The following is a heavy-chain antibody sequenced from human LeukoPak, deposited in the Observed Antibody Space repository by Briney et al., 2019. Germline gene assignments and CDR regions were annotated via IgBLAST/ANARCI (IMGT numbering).Heavy chain of an antibody. D-gene: IGHD6-19*01. CDR1: GFTVSSNY. CDR2: IYSGGST. J-gene: IGHJ4*02. V-gene: IGHV3-66*02. Sequence: GGSLRLSCAASGFTVSSNYISWVRQAPGKGLEWVSVIYSGGSTYYADSVKGRFTISRDNSKNTLYLQMNSLRAEDTAVCYCARDRAGDYYFDYWGQGTLVTVSS. CDR3: ARDRAGDYYFDY.